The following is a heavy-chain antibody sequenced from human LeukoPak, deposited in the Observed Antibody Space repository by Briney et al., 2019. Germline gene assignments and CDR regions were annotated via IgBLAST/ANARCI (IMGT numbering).Heavy chain of an antibody. CDR3: ARVYYGSGPAPQFDY. D-gene: IGHD3-10*01. V-gene: IGHV1-2*02. J-gene: IGHJ4*02. CDR2: INPNSGGT. CDR1: GYTFTGYY. Sequence: ASVKVSCKASGYTFTGYYMHWVRQAPGQGLEWMGWINPNSGGTNYVQKFQGRVTMTRDTSISTAYMELSRLRSDDTAVYYCARVYYGSGPAPQFDYWGQGTLVTVSS.